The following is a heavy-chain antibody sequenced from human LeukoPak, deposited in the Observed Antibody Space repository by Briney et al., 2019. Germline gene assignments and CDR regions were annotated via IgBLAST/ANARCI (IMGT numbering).Heavy chain of an antibody. CDR1: GASISSYY. J-gene: IGHJ4*02. CDR2: IYVTGST. V-gene: IGHV4-4*07. D-gene: IGHD3-10*01. CDR3: ARVWGFGELLSYFDY. Sequence: SETLSLTCTVSGASISSYYWSWIRQPAGKALEWIGRIYVTGSTTYNPSLESRVTMSLDTSKNHFSLKLRSVTAADTAVYYCARVWGFGELLSYFDYWGQGTLVTVSS.